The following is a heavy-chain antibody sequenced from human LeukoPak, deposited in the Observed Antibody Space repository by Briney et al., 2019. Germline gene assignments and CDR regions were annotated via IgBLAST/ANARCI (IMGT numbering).Heavy chain of an antibody. J-gene: IGHJ6*02. V-gene: IGHV3-23*01. CDR1: GFTFSNYA. Sequence: GGSLRLSCAASGFTFSNYAMSWVRQAPGKGLEWVSAISGSGGSTYYADSVKGRFTISRDNSKNTLYLQMNSLRAEDTAVYYCAKADSSGYYYYYGMDVWGQGTTVTVSS. CDR2: ISGSGGST. CDR3: AKADSSGYYYYYGMDV. D-gene: IGHD3-22*01.